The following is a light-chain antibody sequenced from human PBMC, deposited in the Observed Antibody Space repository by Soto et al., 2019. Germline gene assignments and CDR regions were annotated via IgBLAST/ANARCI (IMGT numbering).Light chain of an antibody. V-gene: IGKV3-20*01. CDR2: GAF. Sequence: EIVLTQSPGTLSLSPGERVTLSCRASESITSNQLAWYQQKPGQAPMLLIYGAFMRASGIPDRFSGSGSGTDFTLTISALEPEDFAVYYCQRYGTSRGTFGQGTKLEIK. CDR1: ESITSNQ. CDR3: QRYGTSRGT. J-gene: IGKJ2*01.